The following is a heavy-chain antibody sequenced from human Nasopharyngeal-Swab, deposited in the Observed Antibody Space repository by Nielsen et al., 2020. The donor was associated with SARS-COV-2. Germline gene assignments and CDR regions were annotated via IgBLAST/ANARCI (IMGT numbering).Heavy chain of an antibody. CDR2: INHSGTT. Sequence: SETLSLTCAVYGGSFSGYYWSWIRQPPAKGLEWIGEINHSGTTSYNPSLKSRVTISSDTSKNQFSLKLSSVTAADTAVYYCARGHRSISMIVVVIATAHFYFDSWGRGTLVTVTS. V-gene: IGHV4-34*01. J-gene: IGHJ4*02. D-gene: IGHD3-22*01. CDR3: ARGHRSISMIVVVIATAHFYFDS. CDR1: GGSFSGYY.